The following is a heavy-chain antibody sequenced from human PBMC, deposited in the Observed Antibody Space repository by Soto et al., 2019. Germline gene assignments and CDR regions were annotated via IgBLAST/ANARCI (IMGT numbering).Heavy chain of an antibody. J-gene: IGHJ6*02. CDR2: ITTSSSRNG. Sequence: EVQLVESGGGLVKPGGSLRLSCSASGFPFSSYTMYWVRQAPGKGLEWVSSITTSSSRNGFYADSVQGRFNISRDNANNILYLQMSNLRVEDTAVYYCARDDPIFGAIPRMDIWGQGTTVTVSS. V-gene: IGHV3-21*02. CDR3: ARDDPIFGAIPRMDI. D-gene: IGHD3-3*01. CDR1: GFPFSSYT.